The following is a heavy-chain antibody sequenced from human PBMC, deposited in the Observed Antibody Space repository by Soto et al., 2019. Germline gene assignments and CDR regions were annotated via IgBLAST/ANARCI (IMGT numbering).Heavy chain of an antibody. CDR3: ARDGSNQPGFYYGMDV. CDR2: VWSDGSNR. Sequence: QVQLVASGGGVVQPGRSLRLSCEAFGFTFSNHGMHWVRQAPGKGLQWVASVWSDGSNRYYADSVKGRFTMSRDNSKKTLYLQMNNLRADDTAVYYCARDGSNQPGFYYGMDVWGQETTVSVSS. D-gene: IGHD4-4*01. CDR1: GFTFSNHG. V-gene: IGHV3-33*01. J-gene: IGHJ6*02.